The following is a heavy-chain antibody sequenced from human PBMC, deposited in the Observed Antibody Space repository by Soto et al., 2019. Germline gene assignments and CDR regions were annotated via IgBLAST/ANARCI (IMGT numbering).Heavy chain of an antibody. CDR3: ARGVPNCSSSSCYFDF. CDR2: ISGDGRTT. Sequence: PGGSLRLSCAASGFSFSSHWMNWVRQAPGKGLVWVSRISGDGRTTSHADSVKGRFTISRDNAKNTLYLQVNSLRVGDTAVYYCARGVPNCSSSSCYFDFWGQGILVTVSS. V-gene: IGHV3-74*01. J-gene: IGHJ4*02. CDR1: GFSFSSHW. D-gene: IGHD2-2*01.